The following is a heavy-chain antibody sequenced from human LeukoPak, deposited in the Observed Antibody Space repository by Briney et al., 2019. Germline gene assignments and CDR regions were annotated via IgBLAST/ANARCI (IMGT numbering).Heavy chain of an antibody. CDR3: ARASYGLYYYYYYMDV. D-gene: IGHD3-16*01. CDR1: GGSISSYY. Sequence: SETLSLTCTVSGGSISSYYWSWIRQPPGKGLEWIGYIYYSGSTSYNPSLKSRVTISVDTSKNQFSLKLSSVTAADTAVYYCARASYGLYYYYYYMDVWGKGTTVTVSS. V-gene: IGHV4-59*01. J-gene: IGHJ6*03. CDR2: IYYSGST.